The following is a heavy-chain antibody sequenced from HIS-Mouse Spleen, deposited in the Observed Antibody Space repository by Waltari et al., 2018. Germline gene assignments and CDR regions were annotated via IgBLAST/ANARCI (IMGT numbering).Heavy chain of an antibody. CDR3: ARASRDLLLPRYFDL. CDR1: GGSISSYS. CDR2: YYRGST. V-gene: IGHV4-59*01. J-gene: IGHJ2*01. Sequence: QVQLQESVPGLVKPSETLSLTCTVSGGSISSYSWPWIRQPPGKGLEWIGYYRGSTNYNPSLKSRVTISVDTSKNQFSLKLSSVTAADTAVYYCARASRDLLLPRYFDLWGRGTLVTVSS.